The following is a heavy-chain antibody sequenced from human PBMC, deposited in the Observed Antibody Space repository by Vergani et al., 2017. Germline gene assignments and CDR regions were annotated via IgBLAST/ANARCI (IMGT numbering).Heavy chain of an antibody. CDR1: GFTFSSYA. J-gene: IGHJ5*02. CDR2: ISGSGGST. Sequence: EVQLLESGGGLVQPGGSLRLSCAASGFTFSSYAMSWVRQAPGKGLEWVSAISGSGGSTYYADSVKGRFTISRDNSKNTLYLQMNSLRAEDTAVYYCAKAVKGYCSSTSCYTGEYWFDPWGQGTLVTVSS. V-gene: IGHV3-23*01. CDR3: AKAVKGYCSSTSCYTGEYWFDP. D-gene: IGHD2-2*02.